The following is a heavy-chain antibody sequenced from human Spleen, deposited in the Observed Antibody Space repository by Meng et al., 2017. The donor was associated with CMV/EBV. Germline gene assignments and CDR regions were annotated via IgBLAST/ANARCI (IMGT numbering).Heavy chain of an antibody. CDR1: GGSFSDYY. J-gene: IGHJ3*02. CDR2: VYHSGTT. V-gene: IGHV4-34*01. D-gene: IGHD5-18*01. CDR3: ARDRSRGYSYGYAFDI. Sequence: SETLSLTCAVYGGSFSDYYWNWIRQPPGKGLEWIGSVYHSGTTYYNPSLKSRVTISVDTSKNQFSLKVNSVTAADTAVYYCARDRSRGYSYGYAFDIWGQGTMVTVSS.